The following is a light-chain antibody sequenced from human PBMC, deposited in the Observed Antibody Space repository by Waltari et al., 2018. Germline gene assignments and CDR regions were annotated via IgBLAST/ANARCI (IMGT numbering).Light chain of an antibody. Sequence: QSVLTQPPSVSGAPGQRVTISCTGSRSTIGAGSDVHWYQQLPGTAPKLLIYGNSNRPSGVPDRFSGSKSGTSASLAITGLQAEDEADYYCQSYDSSLSGGVFGGGTKLTVL. J-gene: IGLJ2*01. CDR2: GNS. CDR3: QSYDSSLSGGV. CDR1: RSTIGAGSD. V-gene: IGLV1-40*01.